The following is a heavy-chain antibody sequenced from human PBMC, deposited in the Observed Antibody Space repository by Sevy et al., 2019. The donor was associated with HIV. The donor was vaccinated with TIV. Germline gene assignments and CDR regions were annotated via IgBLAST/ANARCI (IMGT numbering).Heavy chain of an antibody. V-gene: IGHV3-30*04. CDR2: MSYDGTNE. CDR3: ARDLSIHPGSFDY. Sequence: GGSLRLSCADSGFTFSSYAMHWVRQAPGKGLEWVAVMSYDGTNEYYADSVKGRFTISRDNSKNTLFLQMNSLRAEDTAVSYCARDLSIHPGSFDYWGQGTLVTVSS. CDR1: GFTFSSYA. D-gene: IGHD2-21*01. J-gene: IGHJ4*02.